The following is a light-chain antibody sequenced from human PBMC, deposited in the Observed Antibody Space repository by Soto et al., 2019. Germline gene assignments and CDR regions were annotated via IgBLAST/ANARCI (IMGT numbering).Light chain of an antibody. V-gene: IGLV2-8*01. CDR3: SSYGGNNNLV. Sequence: QSVLTQPPSASGSPGQSVTISCTGTSSDVGAYNYVSWYQQHPGKAPKLMIYEINKRPSGVPDRFSGSKSDNTASLTVSGLQAEDEADYYCSSYGGNNNLVFGGGTEVTVL. CDR2: EIN. CDR1: SSDVGAYNY. J-gene: IGLJ2*01.